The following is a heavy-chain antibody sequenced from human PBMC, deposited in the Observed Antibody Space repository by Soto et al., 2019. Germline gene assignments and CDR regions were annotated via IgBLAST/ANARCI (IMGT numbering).Heavy chain of an antibody. CDR3: AKDLAIAAAYFYYYYGMDV. Sequence: EVQLLESGGGLVQPGGSLRLSCAASGFTFSSYAMSWVRQAPGKGLEWVSAISGSGGSTYYADSVKGRFTISRDNSKNTLYLQMNSLRAEDTAVYYCAKDLAIAAAYFYYYYGMDVWGQGTTVNVSS. D-gene: IGHD6-13*01. J-gene: IGHJ6*02. CDR1: GFTFSSYA. CDR2: ISGSGGST. V-gene: IGHV3-23*01.